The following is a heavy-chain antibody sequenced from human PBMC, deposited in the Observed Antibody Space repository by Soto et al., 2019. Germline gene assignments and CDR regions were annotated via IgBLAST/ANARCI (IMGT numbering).Heavy chain of an antibody. J-gene: IGHJ4*02. D-gene: IGHD3-9*01. CDR3: ARVTTFYDILTSSYALNYFDY. CDR1: GFSVTSNY. Sequence: SGGSLRLSCTASGFSVTSNYMTWVRQAPGKGLECVSVIYAGGNTYYADSVKGRFTISSDNSKNTLFLQMNNLRAEETAVYYCARVTTFYDILTSSYALNYFDYWGQGTRVRVSS. CDR2: IYAGGNT. V-gene: IGHV3-53*01.